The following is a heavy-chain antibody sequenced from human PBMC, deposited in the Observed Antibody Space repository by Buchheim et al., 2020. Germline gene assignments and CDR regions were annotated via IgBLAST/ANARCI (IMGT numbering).Heavy chain of an antibody. CDR1: GFTFSSYA. J-gene: IGHJ4*02. CDR3: AKDVGEMQGIFDY. Sequence: EVQLLESGGGLVQPGGSLRLSCAASGFTFSSYAMSWVRQAPGKGLEWVSAISGSGGSTSYADSVKGRFTFSSVNSKNTMYLQMNSLRAEDTAVYYCAKDVGEMQGIFDYWGQGTL. D-gene: IGHD5-24*01. CDR2: ISGSGGST. V-gene: IGHV3-23*01.